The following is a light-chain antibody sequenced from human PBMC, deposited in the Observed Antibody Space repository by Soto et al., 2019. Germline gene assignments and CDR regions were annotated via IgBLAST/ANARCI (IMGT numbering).Light chain of an antibody. Sequence: QLVLTQPPSVSGAPGQRVTISCTGSSSNIGAGYDVHWYQQLPGTAPKLLIYANRNRPAGVPDRFSASKSDTSASLAITGLQAEDEADYYCQSYDSSPSGYVFGTGTKVTVL. CDR3: QSYDSSPSGYV. J-gene: IGLJ1*01. V-gene: IGLV1-40*01. CDR1: SSNIGAGYD. CDR2: ANR.